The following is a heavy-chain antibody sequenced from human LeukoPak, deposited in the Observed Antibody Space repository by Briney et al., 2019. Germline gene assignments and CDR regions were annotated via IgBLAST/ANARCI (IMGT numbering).Heavy chain of an antibody. J-gene: IGHJ6*02. V-gene: IGHV4-34*01. CDR1: SGSFSGYY. CDR3: ARVGSSGSYFYYYYYGMDV. Sequence: PSETLSLTCAVYSGSFSGYYWSWIRRPPGKGLEWIGEINHSGSTNYNPSLKSRVTISVDTSKNQFSLKLSSVTAADTAVYYCARVGSSGSYFYYYYYGMDVWGQGTTVTVSS. D-gene: IGHD3-10*01. CDR2: INHSGST.